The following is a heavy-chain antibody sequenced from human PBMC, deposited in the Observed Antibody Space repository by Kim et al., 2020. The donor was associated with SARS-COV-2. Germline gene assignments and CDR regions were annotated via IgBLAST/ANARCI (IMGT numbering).Heavy chain of an antibody. CDR2: MNPNSGNT. CDR3: ARGVVPAAMIYYYYMDV. V-gene: IGHV1-8*01. CDR1: GYTFTSYD. Sequence: ASVKVSCKASGYTFTSYDINWVRQATGQGLEWMGWMNPNSGNTGYAQKFQGRVTMTRNTSISTAYMELSSLRSEDTAVYYCARGVVPAAMIYYYYMDVWGRETTLTVSS. D-gene: IGHD2-2*01. J-gene: IGHJ6*03.